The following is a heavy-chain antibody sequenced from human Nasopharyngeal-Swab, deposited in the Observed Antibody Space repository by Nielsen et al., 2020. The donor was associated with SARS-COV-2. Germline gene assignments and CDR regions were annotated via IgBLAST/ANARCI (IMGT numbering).Heavy chain of an antibody. CDR1: GGSISSSSYY. CDR2: IYYSGST. Sequence: SETLSLTCTVSGGSISSSSYYWGWIRQPPGKGLEWIGYIYYSGSTNYNPSLKSRVTISVDTSKNQFSLKLSSVTAADTAVYYCARGFDYWGQGTPVTVSS. V-gene: IGHV4-61*05. CDR3: ARGFDY. J-gene: IGHJ4*02.